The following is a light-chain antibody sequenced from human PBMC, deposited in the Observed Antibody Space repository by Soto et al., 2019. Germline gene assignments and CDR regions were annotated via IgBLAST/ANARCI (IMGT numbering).Light chain of an antibody. J-gene: IGKJ1*01. CDR2: DAS. Sequence: EIVMTQSPATLSVSPGERATLSCRASQSVSSNLAWYQQKPGQAPRLLIYDASNRATGIPARFSGSGSGTDFALTISSLEPEDFAVYSCQRRSNRPPTWTFGQGTKVEIK. V-gene: IGKV3-11*01. CDR3: QRRSNRPPTWT. CDR1: QSVSSN.